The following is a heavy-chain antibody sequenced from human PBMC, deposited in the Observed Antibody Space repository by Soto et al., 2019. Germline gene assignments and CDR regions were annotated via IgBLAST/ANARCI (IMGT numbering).Heavy chain of an antibody. J-gene: IGHJ6*02. V-gene: IGHV4-59*01. Sequence: QVQLQESGPGLVKPSETLSLTCTVSGGSISSYYWSWIRQPPGKGLEWIGYSYYSGSTNYNPSLTSRVTISVDTSKNQFSMKLSSVTAADTAVYYCARDLNPPYSSSSYYYYGMDVWGQGTTVTVSS. CDR1: GGSISSYY. CDR3: ARDLNPPYSSSSYYYYGMDV. D-gene: IGHD6-6*01. CDR2: SYYSGST.